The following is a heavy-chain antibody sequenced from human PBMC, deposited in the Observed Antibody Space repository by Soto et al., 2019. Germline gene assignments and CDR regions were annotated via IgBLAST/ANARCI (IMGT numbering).Heavy chain of an antibody. Sequence: GASVKVSCKASGYTFTNYAMHWVRQAPGQRLEWMGWINVGNPNTKYSQKFQGRVTIIRDTSASTVYMELSSLTSEDTAVYYCARDRWSSSWGGMDVWGQGTTVTVSS. CDR3: ARDRWSSSWGGMDV. V-gene: IGHV1-3*01. CDR2: INVGNPNT. J-gene: IGHJ6*02. CDR1: GYTFTNYA. D-gene: IGHD6-13*01.